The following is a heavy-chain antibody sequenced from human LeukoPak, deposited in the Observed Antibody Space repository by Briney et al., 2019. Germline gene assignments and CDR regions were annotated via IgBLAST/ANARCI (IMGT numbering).Heavy chain of an antibody. Sequence: GGSLRLSCAASGFTFSTYWMHWVRQAPGKGMMWASRINEHGSRTTYADSVKGRFTISRDNAKKTLYLQMNSLSVEDTAVYYCVGWDYYYMDVWGKGTTVTVSS. CDR2: INEHGSRT. V-gene: IGHV3-74*01. J-gene: IGHJ6*03. CDR1: GFTFSTYW. D-gene: IGHD6-19*01. CDR3: VGWDYYYMDV.